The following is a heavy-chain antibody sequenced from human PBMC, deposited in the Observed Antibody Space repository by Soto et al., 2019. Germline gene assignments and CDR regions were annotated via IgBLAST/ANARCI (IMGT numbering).Heavy chain of an antibody. CDR3: ARDVVSYSVVVPAALDV. J-gene: IGHJ6*02. Sequence: ASVKVSCKASGYTFTSYGISWVRQAPGQGLEWMGGISAYNGNTNYAPKLQGRGTMTTNTSTSTAYMELRSLRSDDTAVYYCARDVVSYSVVVPAALDVWGQGTTVTVSS. CDR1: GYTFTSYG. D-gene: IGHD2-2*01. V-gene: IGHV1-18*01. CDR2: ISAYNGNT.